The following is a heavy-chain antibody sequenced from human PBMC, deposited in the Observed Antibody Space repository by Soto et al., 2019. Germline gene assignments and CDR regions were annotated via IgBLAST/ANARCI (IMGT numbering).Heavy chain of an antibody. CDR1: GGSLIDDY. CDR2: VYSSGST. V-gene: IGHV4-59*01. J-gene: IGHJ3*02. CDR3: ARGNDWKSSTFDI. Sequence: QVQLQESGPGLVKPLETVSLTCTVSGGSLIDDYWNWIRQPPGKGLEWIGYVYSSGSTNYNPSLKSRVTMSVDRSKNPFSLKLSSVTAADTAVYYCARGNDWKSSTFDIWGHGTMVSVSS. D-gene: IGHD2-21*01.